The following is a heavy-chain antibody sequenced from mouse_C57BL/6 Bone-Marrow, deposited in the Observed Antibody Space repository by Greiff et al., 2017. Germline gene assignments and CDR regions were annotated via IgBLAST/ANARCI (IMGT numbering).Heavy chain of an antibody. D-gene: IGHD1-1*01. CDR2: IDPSDSYT. J-gene: IGHJ4*01. V-gene: IGHV1-50*01. CDR3: ARVGYYGSSLVYYAMDY. Sequence: VQLQQPGAELVKPGASVKLSCKASGYTFTSYWMQWVKQRPGQGLEWIGEIDPSDSYTNYNQKFKGKATLTVDTSSSTAYMQLSSLTSEDSAVYYCARVGYYGSSLVYYAMDYWGQGTSVTVSS. CDR1: GYTFTSYW.